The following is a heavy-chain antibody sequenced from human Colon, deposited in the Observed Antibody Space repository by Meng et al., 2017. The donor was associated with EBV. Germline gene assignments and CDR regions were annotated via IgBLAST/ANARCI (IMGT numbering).Heavy chain of an antibody. CDR3: SRGVDSYKLGNL. CDR1: GGSLSDYY. D-gene: IGHD7-27*01. J-gene: IGHJ2*01. Sequence: QVPLQPLGAGRLKPSETLSLTCVVYGGSLSDYYCSWIRQSPGRGLEWIGEIHPSGSIFYNPSLQSRVTISVDTSKNQFSLNLNSVTAADTAVYFCSRGVDSYKLGNLWGRGTPVTVSS. CDR2: IHPSGSI. V-gene: IGHV4-34*02.